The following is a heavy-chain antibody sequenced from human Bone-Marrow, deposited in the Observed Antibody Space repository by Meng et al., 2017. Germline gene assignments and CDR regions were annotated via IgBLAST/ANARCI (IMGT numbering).Heavy chain of an antibody. Sequence: VRLWGSGGGVVQPVRSLRFPCAASGFTFISYAMHWVRQAPGKGLEWVAVISYDGSNKYYADSVKGRFTISRDNSKNTLYLQMNSLRAEDTAVYYCARAYGSGWYGYWGQGTLVTVSS. CDR3: ARAYGSGWYGY. CDR2: ISYDGSNK. V-gene: IGHV3-30*01. D-gene: IGHD6-19*01. CDR1: GFTFISYA. J-gene: IGHJ4*02.